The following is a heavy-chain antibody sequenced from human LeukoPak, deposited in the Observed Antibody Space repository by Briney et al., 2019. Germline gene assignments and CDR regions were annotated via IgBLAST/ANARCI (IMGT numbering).Heavy chain of an antibody. V-gene: IGHV1-69*04. CDR1: GGTFSSYA. CDR2: IIPILGIA. D-gene: IGHD6-19*01. Sequence: SVKVSCKASGGTFSSYAISWVRQAPGQGLEWMGRIIPILGIANYAQKFQGRVTMTEDTSTDTAYMEVNSLRSEDTAVYYCTRGGPVAGTHKYFQHWGQGTLVTVSS. J-gene: IGHJ1*01. CDR3: TRGGPVAGTHKYFQH.